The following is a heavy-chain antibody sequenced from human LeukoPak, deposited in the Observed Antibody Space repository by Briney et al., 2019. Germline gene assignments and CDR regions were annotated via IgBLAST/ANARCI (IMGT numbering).Heavy chain of an antibody. J-gene: IGHJ4*02. D-gene: IGHD5-18*01. V-gene: IGHV4-59*01. CDR3: ARHVDTAMVTIDY. Sequence: SETLSLTRTVSGGSISSYYWSWIRQPPGKGLEWIGYIYYSGSTNYNPSLKSRVTISVDTSKNQFSLKLSSVTAADTAVYYCARHVDTAMVTIDYWGQGTLVTVSS. CDR1: GGSISSYY. CDR2: IYYSGST.